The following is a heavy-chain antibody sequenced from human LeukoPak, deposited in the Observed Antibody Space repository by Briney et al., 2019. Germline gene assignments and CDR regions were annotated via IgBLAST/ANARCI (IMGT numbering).Heavy chain of an antibody. CDR3: ARENYYLDY. J-gene: IGHJ4*02. D-gene: IGHD1-7*01. V-gene: IGHV4-61*01. Sequence: SETLSLTCAVSGYSISSSYYWSWIRQPPGKGLEWIGYIYYSGNTNYNPSLKSRLTISLDTSKTQFSLKLSSVTAADTAVYYCARENYYLDYWGQGTLVTVSS. CDR1: GYSISSSYY. CDR2: IYYSGNT.